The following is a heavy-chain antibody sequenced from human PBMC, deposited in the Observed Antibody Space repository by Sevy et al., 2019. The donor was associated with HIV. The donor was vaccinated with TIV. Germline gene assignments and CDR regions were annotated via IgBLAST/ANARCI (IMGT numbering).Heavy chain of an antibody. CDR1: GFTVSSNY. CDR2: IYSGGST. Sequence: GGSLRLSCAASGFTVSSNYMSWVRQAPGKGLEWVSVIYSGGSTYYADSVKGRFTISRDNSKNTLYLQMNSLRAEDTAVYYCAGFRRWLQFGYYYYGMDVWGQGTTVTVSS. J-gene: IGHJ6*02. D-gene: IGHD5-12*01. V-gene: IGHV3-53*01. CDR3: AGFRRWLQFGYYYYGMDV.